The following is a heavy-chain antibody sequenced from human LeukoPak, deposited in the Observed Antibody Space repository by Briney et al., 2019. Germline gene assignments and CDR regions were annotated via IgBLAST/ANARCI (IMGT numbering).Heavy chain of an antibody. D-gene: IGHD3-22*01. CDR2: MYLSGTT. V-gene: IGHV4-4*02. Sequence: SETLSLNCTVSGDSINSLDLWRWVRQPPGKGLEWIGEMYLSGTTHSNPSVKCRVTISIDKSKNQFFLNLSSVNAADTAVYYCAGLVGRYSSGLYYYYFDYWGQGTLVTVSS. CDR1: GDSINSLDL. J-gene: IGHJ4*02. CDR3: AGLVGRYSSGLYYYYFDY.